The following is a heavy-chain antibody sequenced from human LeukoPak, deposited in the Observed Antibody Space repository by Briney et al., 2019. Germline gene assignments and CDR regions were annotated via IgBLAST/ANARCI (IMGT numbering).Heavy chain of an antibody. V-gene: IGHV3-30*02. CDR2: IRYDGSNK. CDR1: GFTFSSYG. CDR3: ARGGLPTHYYYMDV. D-gene: IGHD3-10*01. Sequence: GGSLRLSCAASGFTFSSYGMHWVRQAPGKGLEWVAFIRYDGSNKYYADSVKGRFTISRDNSKNTLYLQMNSLRVEETAVYYCARGGLPTHYYYMDVWGKGTTVTISS. J-gene: IGHJ6*03.